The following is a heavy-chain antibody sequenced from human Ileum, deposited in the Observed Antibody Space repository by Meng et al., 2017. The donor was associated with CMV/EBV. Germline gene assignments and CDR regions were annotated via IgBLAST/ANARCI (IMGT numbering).Heavy chain of an antibody. D-gene: IGHD5-18*01. CDR3: ARGVYSYDAS. V-gene: IGHV4-39*07. Sequence: PGPVKPSGTRSLTCTVSGSAISRSTYYWGWIRQPPGKGLEWIGSIYSTGSTYYNPSLKSRLTISIDTSNNQFSLKLTSMTAADTAVYYCARGVYSYDASWGQGTLVTVSS. CDR2: IYSTGST. CDR1: GSAISRSTYY. J-gene: IGHJ4*02.